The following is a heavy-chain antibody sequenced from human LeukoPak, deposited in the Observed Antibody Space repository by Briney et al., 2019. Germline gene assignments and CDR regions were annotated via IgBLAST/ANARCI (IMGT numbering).Heavy chain of an antibody. CDR1: GFTFNNYW. Sequence: GGSLRLSCAASGFTFNNYWMTWVRQGPGKGLEWVAQIKEDGSERYYVDSVRGRFTISRDNAKNSLYLQMNSLGVEDTAVYYCARDKVTYWGQGILVMVSS. CDR2: IKEDGSER. V-gene: IGHV3-7*01. CDR3: ARDKVTY. J-gene: IGHJ4*02.